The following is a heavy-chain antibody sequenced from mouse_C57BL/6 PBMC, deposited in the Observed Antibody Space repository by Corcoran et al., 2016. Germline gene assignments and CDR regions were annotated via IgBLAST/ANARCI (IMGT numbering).Heavy chain of an antibody. V-gene: IGHV1-81*01. CDR1: GYTFTSYG. D-gene: IGHD2-4*01. J-gene: IGHJ4*01. CDR2: IYPRIGNT. CDR3: AHRGCYDDDDRGGYAMDS. Sequence: QVQLQQSGAELARPGASVKLSCKASGYTFTSYGISWVKQRTGQGLEWIGEIYPRIGNTYYNEKFKGKATLTVDKSSSTAYMLLSSLTAEDSAVDGWAHRGCYDDDDRGGYAMDSWGQGTSVTVSS.